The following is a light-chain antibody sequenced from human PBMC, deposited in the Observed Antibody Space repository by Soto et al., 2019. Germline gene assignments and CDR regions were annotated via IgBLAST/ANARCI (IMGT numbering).Light chain of an antibody. J-gene: IGKJ5*01. V-gene: IGKV1-39*01. CDR2: AAS. CDR1: QSISSY. Sequence: DIQMTQSPSSLSASVGDRVTITCRASQSISSYLNWNQQKPGKAPKLLIYAASSLQSGVPSRFSGSGSGTDFTLTISSLQPEDFATYYCQQSYSTSSITFGQGTRLEIK. CDR3: QQSYSTSSIT.